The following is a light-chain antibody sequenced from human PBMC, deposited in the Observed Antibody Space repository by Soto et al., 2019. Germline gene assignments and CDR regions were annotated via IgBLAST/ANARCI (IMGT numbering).Light chain of an antibody. CDR1: NSNIGKGYD. Sequence: QSALTQPPSVSGAPGQGVTISCSGSNSNIGKGYDVHWYQHLPGTAPKLVIYGSFNRPSGVPDRFSGSKSGTSASLAITGLQAEDEADYYCQSYDSSLSGVVFGGGTKLTVL. V-gene: IGLV1-40*01. J-gene: IGLJ2*01. CDR3: QSYDSSLSGVV. CDR2: GSF.